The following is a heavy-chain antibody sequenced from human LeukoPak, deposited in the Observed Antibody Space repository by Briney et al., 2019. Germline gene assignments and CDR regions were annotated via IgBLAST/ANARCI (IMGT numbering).Heavy chain of an antibody. D-gene: IGHD2-2*02. J-gene: IGHJ6*02. CDR1: GGSIGRYY. Sequence: SETLSLTCIVSGGSIGRYYWSWIRQPPGKGLEWIGYIYYSGNTNYNPSLKSRVTISVDTSKNQFSLKLSSVTAADTAVYYCARAPGGTYCSSTSCYTAYYGMDVWGQGTTVTVSS. CDR3: ARAPGGTYCSSTSCYTAYYGMDV. V-gene: IGHV4-59*12. CDR2: IYYSGNT.